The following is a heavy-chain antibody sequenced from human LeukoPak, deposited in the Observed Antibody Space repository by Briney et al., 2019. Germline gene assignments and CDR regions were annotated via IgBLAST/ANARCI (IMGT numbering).Heavy chain of an antibody. Sequence: QTGGSLRLSCAASGFTFSSYAMSWVRQAPGKGLEWVSAISGSGGSTYYTDSVKGRFTISRDNSKSTLYLQMNSLRAEDTAVYYCAKDLTMVRGVMYYFDYWGQGTLVTVSS. V-gene: IGHV3-23*01. D-gene: IGHD3-10*01. CDR2: ISGSGGST. CDR1: GFTFSSYA. J-gene: IGHJ4*02. CDR3: AKDLTMVRGVMYYFDY.